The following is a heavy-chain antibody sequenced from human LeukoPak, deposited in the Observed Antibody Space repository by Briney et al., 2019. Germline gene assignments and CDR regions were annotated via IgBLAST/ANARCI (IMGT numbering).Heavy chain of an antibody. Sequence: GRSLRLSCAASGFIFSSYTMHWVRQAPGKGLEWVAVISYDGNNKYYADSVQGRFTISRDNSKSTLSLQMNSLRADDTGVYYCAIDDRWGRGTLVTVSA. V-gene: IGHV3-30*04. CDR2: ISYDGNNK. CDR3: AIDDR. CDR1: GFIFSSYT. J-gene: IGHJ4*02.